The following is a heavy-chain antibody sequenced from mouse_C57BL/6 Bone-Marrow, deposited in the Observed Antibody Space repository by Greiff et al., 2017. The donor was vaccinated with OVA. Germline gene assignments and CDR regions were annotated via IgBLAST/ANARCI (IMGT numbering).Heavy chain of an antibody. J-gene: IGHJ4*01. CDR1: GYTFTSYG. CDR3: ARGGSNSESDALAY. V-gene: IGHV1-59*01. D-gene: IGHD1-1*02. CDR2: IYTSDSNT. Sequence: VQLQQPGAELVRPGASVKLSCKASGYTFTSYGMHWVKQRPGQGLEWIGGIYTSDSNTKYNEKFKGKATLTVDTSSSTAYMQLSSLTSEDSAVYFCARGGSNSESDALAYWGQGTSVTVSS.